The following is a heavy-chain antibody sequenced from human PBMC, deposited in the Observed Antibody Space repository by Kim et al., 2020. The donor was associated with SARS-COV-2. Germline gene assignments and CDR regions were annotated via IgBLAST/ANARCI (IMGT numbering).Heavy chain of an antibody. CDR2: ISSSSSTI. D-gene: IGHD1-7*01. Sequence: GGSLRLSCAASGFTFSSYSMNWVRQAPGKGLEWVSYISSSSSTIYYADSVKGRFTISRDNAKNSLYLQMNSLRAEDTAVYYCARGRYNWNYLFHYWGQGTLVTVSS. CDR1: GFTFSSYS. CDR3: ARGRYNWNYLFHY. J-gene: IGHJ4*02. V-gene: IGHV3-48*04.